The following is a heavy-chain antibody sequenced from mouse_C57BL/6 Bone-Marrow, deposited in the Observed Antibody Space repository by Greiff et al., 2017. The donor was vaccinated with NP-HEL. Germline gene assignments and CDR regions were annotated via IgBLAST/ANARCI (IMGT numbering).Heavy chain of an antibody. Sequence: EVQGVESGGGLVKPGGSLKLSCAASGFTFSDYGMHWVRHAPEKGLEWVAYISSGSSTIYYADTVKGRFTISRDNAKNTLFLQMTSLRSEDTAMYYCARGGYYYGSSYYWYFDVWGTGTTVTVSS. V-gene: IGHV5-17*01. CDR1: GFTFSDYG. D-gene: IGHD1-1*01. J-gene: IGHJ1*03. CDR3: ARGGYYYGSSYYWYFDV. CDR2: ISSGSSTI.